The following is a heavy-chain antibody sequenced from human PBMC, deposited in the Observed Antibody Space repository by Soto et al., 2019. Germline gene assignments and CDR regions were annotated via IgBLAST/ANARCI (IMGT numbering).Heavy chain of an antibody. J-gene: IGHJ4*02. CDR3: AKARGGSWALDS. Sequence: QVQLVESGGGVVEPGTTLRLSCAASGFAFTTYNMHWVRQFPGKGLEWVAAIAYDGSFKTYADSGRGRVIVSRHNPKKMVFRDMNILRPGDTAVDYCAKARGGSWALDSWGRGTLVTVSS. CDR2: IAYDGSFK. D-gene: IGHD2-15*01. V-gene: IGHV3-30*18. CDR1: GFAFTTYN.